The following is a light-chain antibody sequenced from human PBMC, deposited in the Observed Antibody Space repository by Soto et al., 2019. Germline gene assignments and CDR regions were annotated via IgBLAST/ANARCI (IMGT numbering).Light chain of an antibody. CDR3: MQGTHWPPYT. V-gene: IGKV2-30*01. CDR1: QSLVYSDGNAY. CDR2: KVS. J-gene: IGKJ2*01. Sequence: DVVMTQSPLSLPVTLGQPASISCRSSQSLVYSDGNAYLNWFHQRPGQSPRRLIYKVSYRDSGVPHRFSCSGSVTDFTLKISRVEAEDVGVYYCMQGTHWPPYTFGQGTKLEIK.